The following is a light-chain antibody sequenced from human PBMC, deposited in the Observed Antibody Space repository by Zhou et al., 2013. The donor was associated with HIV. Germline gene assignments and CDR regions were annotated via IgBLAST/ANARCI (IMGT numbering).Light chain of an antibody. Sequence: DIQMTQSPSALSASVGDRVTITCRASQGISDYLAWYQQRPGKVPKLLIYGATTLQSGVPSRFSGSGSGTDFTLTISRLEPEDFAVYYCQQYGDSPPDTFGQGTNLVI. J-gene: IGKJ2*01. CDR1: QGISDY. V-gene: IGKV1-27*01. CDR3: QQYGDSPPDT. CDR2: GAT.